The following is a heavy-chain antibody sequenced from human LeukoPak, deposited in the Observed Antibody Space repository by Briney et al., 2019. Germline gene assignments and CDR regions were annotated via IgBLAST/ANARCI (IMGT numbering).Heavy chain of an antibody. CDR1: GYTFTSYG. D-gene: IGHD3-10*01. CDR2: ISAYNGNT. CDR3: ARDFVRFGKLPSLPWFDP. V-gene: IGHV1-18*04. Sequence: ASVKVSCKASGYTFTSYGISWVRQAPGQGLEWMGWISAYNGNTNYAQKLQGRVTMTTDTSTSTAYMELRSLRSDDTAVYYCARDFVRFGKLPSLPWFDPWGQGTLVTVSS. J-gene: IGHJ5*02.